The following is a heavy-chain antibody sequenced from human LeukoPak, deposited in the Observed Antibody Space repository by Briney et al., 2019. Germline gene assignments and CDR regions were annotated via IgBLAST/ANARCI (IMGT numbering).Heavy chain of an antibody. Sequence: SETLSLTCTVSGGCISSYYWSWIRQPPGKGLEWIGYIYYSGSTNYNPSLKSRVTISVDTSKNQFSLKLSSVTAADTAVYYCVRDRPLYDSRAYGMDVWGQGTTVTVSS. V-gene: IGHV4-59*01. D-gene: IGHD3-22*01. CDR2: IYYSGST. J-gene: IGHJ6*02. CDR1: GGCISSYY. CDR3: VRDRPLYDSRAYGMDV.